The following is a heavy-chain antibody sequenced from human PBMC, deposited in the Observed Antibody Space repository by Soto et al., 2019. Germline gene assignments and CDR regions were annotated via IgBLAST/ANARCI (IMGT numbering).Heavy chain of an antibody. J-gene: IGHJ5*02. CDR1: GYIFTNYY. CDR2: RNPNGGST. V-gene: IGHV1-46*01. CDR3: ARGISAGDQ. Sequence: QVRLVQSGAEVKKPGASVKVSCKASGYIFTNYYIHWVRQAPGQGLEWMAIRNPNGGSTNCAQEFQGRIPLTMDTYTSTVYMDLSSLTSEDTAVYDWARGISAGDQWGQGTMVTVSS.